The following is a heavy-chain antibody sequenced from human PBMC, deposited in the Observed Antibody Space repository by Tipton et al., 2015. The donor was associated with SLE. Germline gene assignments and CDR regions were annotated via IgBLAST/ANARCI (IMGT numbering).Heavy chain of an antibody. CDR3: ARVPAVYYYYMDV. D-gene: IGHD2-2*01. Sequence: TLSLTCTVSDDSISNYYWSWIRQSPGKGLEWIGYGYYIGSTNYNPSLKSRVTISVDTSKNQFSLKLSSVTAADTAVYYCARVPAVYYYYMDVWGKGTTVTVSS. V-gene: IGHV4-59*01. CDR2: GYYIGST. J-gene: IGHJ6*03. CDR1: DDSISNYY.